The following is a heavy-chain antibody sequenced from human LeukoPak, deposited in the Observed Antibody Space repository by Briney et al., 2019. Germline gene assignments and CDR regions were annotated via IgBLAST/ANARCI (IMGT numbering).Heavy chain of an antibody. J-gene: IGHJ4*02. Sequence: GRSLRLSCAASGFTFSSYAMHWVRRAPGKGLEWVAVISYDGSNKYYADSVKGRFTISRDNSKNTLYLQMNSLRAEDTAVYYCAMPHDTEYYFDYWGQGTLVTVSS. CDR3: AMPHDTEYYFDY. CDR1: GFTFSSYA. V-gene: IGHV3-30*04. CDR2: ISYDGSNK.